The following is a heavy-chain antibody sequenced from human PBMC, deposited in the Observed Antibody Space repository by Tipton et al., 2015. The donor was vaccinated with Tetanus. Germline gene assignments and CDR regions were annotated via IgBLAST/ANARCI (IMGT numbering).Heavy chain of an antibody. CDR2: ISVRGSHT. CDR3: AKDPASRGWFDP. Sequence: SLRLSCAASGFTFSNYAMVWVRQAPGKGLEWVSGISVRGSHTYYADPVKGRFSISRDNSKNTVYLQMNSLRDEDTAVYYCAKDPASRGWFDPWGQGTLVSVSS. V-gene: IGHV3-23*01. J-gene: IGHJ5*02. CDR1: GFTFSNYA.